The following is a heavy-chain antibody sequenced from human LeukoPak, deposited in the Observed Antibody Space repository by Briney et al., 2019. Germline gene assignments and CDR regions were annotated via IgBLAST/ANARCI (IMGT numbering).Heavy chain of an antibody. D-gene: IGHD3-22*01. CDR1: GGSSSSSSYY. J-gene: IGHJ4*02. V-gene: IGHV4-39*01. CDR3: ARLDGGVVVITKRVDY. Sequence: NPSETLSLTCTVSGGSSSSSSYYWGWIRQPPGKGLEWIGSIYYSGSTYYNPSLKSRVTMSVDTSKNQFSLKLNSVTAADTAVYYCARLDGGVVVITKRVDYWGQGTLVTVSS. CDR2: IYYSGST.